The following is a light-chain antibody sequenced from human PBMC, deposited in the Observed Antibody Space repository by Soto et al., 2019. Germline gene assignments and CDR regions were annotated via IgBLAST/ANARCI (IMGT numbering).Light chain of an antibody. CDR2: DVS. Sequence: QSALTQPASVSGSPGQSITISCTGTSSDVGGYNYVSWYQQHPGKAPKFMIYDVSNRPSGVSNRFSGSKSGNTASLTISGPPGGGGAGYFRCLYKTRNPPQIVFGTGPKVPV. V-gene: IGLV2-14*01. J-gene: IGLJ1*01. CDR3: CLYKTRNPPQIV. CDR1: SSDVGGYNY.